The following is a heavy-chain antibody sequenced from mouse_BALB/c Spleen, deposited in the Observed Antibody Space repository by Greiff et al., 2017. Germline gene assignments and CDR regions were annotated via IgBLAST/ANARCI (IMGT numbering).Heavy chain of an antibody. J-gene: IGHJ4*01. D-gene: IGHD3-2*01. V-gene: IGHV1-7*01. Sequence: VQLQQSGAELAKPGASVKMSCKASGYTFTSYWMHWVKQRPGQGLEWIGYINPSTGYTEYNQKFKDKATLTADKSSSTAYMHLSNLTSEDSAVYYWAHRQRGMDCWGQGSAVTVS. CDR2: INPSTGYT. CDR1: GYTFTSYW. CDR3: AHRQRGMDC.